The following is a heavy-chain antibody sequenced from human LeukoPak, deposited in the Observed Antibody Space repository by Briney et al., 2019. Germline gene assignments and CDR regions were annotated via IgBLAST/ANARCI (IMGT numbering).Heavy chain of an antibody. Sequence: GGSLRLSCAASGFTFSSYSVNGVRQAPGKGLEWVSSISSNVSYIYDADSAKGRFTISRDNAKNSLYLQMNSLRAEDTAVYYCARDGYSSSWYRSGTWFDPSGQGTLVTVSS. D-gene: IGHD6-13*01. CDR1: GFTFSSYS. CDR3: ARDGYSSSWYRSGTWFDP. CDR2: ISSNVSYI. J-gene: IGHJ5*02. V-gene: IGHV3-21*01.